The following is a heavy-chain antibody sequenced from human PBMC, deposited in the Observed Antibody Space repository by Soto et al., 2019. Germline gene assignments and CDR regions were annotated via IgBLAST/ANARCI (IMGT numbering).Heavy chain of an antibody. CDR2: IYHSGST. CDR1: VGSISSGGYS. Sequence: SETLSLTCAVSVGSISSGGYSWSWIRQPPGKGLEWIGYIYHSGSTYYNPSLKSRVTISVDRSKNQFSLKLSSVTAADTAVYYCARVPDRWGQGTMVTVSS. CDR3: ARVPDR. D-gene: IGHD2-2*01. J-gene: IGHJ5*02. V-gene: IGHV4-30-2*01.